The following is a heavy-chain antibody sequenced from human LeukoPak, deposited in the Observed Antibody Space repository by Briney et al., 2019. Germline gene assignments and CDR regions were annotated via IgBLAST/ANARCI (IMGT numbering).Heavy chain of an antibody. V-gene: IGHV4-34*01. CDR1: GGSFSGYY. CDR3: ASGYGSGSYFYVYYFDY. Sequence: PSETLSLTCAVYGGSFSGYYWSWIRQPPGKGLEWTGEINHSGSTNYNPSLKSRVTISVDTSKNQFSLKLSSVTAADTAVYYCASGYGSGSYFYVYYFDYWGQGTLVTVSS. D-gene: IGHD3-10*01. CDR2: INHSGST. J-gene: IGHJ4*02.